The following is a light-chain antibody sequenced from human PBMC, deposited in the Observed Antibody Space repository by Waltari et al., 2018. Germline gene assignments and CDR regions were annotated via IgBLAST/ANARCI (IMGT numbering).Light chain of an antibody. CDR1: GSNIGAGYD. Sequence: QSVLTQPPSVSGAPGQRVTIACPGSGSNIGAGYDVPWYQQVPRAAPKLLIYGSSSRPLGVPDRFFGSTSGTSASLAIIGLQAEDEADYYCQSYDITLRVVFGGGTKLTVL. V-gene: IGLV1-40*01. CDR2: GSS. J-gene: IGLJ3*02. CDR3: QSYDITLRVV.